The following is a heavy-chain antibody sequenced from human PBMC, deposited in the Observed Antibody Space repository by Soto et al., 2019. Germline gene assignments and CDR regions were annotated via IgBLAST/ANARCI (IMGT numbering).Heavy chain of an antibody. V-gene: IGHV3-23*01. Sequence: HPGGSLRLSCAASGFTFSSYEMNWVRQAPGKGLEWVSYISGSGGSTYYADSVKGRFTISRDNSKNTLYLQMNSLRAEDTAVYYCAKDVHRYSTKAYGMDVWGQGTTVTVSS. CDR3: AKDVHRYSTKAYGMDV. J-gene: IGHJ6*02. CDR2: ISGSGGST. D-gene: IGHD5-18*01. CDR1: GFTFSSYE.